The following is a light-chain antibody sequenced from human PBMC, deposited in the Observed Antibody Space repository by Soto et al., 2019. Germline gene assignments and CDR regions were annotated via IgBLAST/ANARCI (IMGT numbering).Light chain of an antibody. V-gene: IGKV3-20*01. J-gene: IGKJ1*01. CDR3: QQYGGAPWT. Sequence: EIVLTQSPGTLSLSPGERATLSCRASQSVSSSYLAWYQQKPGQAPRLLIYGASIRATGIPDRFSGSGSGTDFTLTITRLEPEDFAVYYCQQYGGAPWTFGQGTKVDIK. CDR1: QSVSSSY. CDR2: GAS.